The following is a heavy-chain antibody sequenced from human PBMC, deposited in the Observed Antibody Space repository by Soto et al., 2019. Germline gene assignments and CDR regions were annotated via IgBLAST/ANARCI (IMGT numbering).Heavy chain of an antibody. J-gene: IGHJ4*02. Sequence: APVKVSCKASGYTITNYAINSVRQTTGQGLEWMGWRNPNSGNTGYAQKFQGRVTMTRNTSISTAYMELSSLRSEDTAVYYCARNIEYSSSEIDYWGQATLVTVSS. D-gene: IGHD6-6*01. CDR1: GYTITNYA. CDR2: RNPNSGNT. CDR3: ARNIEYSSSEIDY. V-gene: IGHV1-8*01.